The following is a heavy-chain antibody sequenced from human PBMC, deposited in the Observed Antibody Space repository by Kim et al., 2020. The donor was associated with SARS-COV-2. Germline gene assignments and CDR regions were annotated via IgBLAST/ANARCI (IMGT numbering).Heavy chain of an antibody. D-gene: IGHD2-2*01. J-gene: IGHJ4*02. CDR2: ISASGGAT. CDR1: AFTFNKFA. Sequence: GGSLRLSCAGSAFTFNKFAMDWVRQAPGKGLEWVAVISASGGATYYADSVKGRFTISRDNSKNTLNLQMNSLRVEDSATYYCAKYEVSSSFVFDYFDSWGRGSLVTVSS. CDR3: AKYEVSSSFVFDYFDS. V-gene: IGHV3-23*01.